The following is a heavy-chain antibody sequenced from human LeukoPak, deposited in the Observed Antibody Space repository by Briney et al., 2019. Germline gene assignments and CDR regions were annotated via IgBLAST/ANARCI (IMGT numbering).Heavy chain of an antibody. CDR1: GFTFSSYA. V-gene: IGHV4-34*01. D-gene: IGHD1-1*01. Sequence: GSLRLSCAASGFTFSSYAMIWVRQASGKGLEWIGEINHSGSTNYNPSLKSRVTISVDTSKNQFPLKLSSVTAADTAVYYCARILRPELERSFDYWGQGTLVTVSS. J-gene: IGHJ4*02. CDR3: ARILRPELERSFDY. CDR2: INHSGST.